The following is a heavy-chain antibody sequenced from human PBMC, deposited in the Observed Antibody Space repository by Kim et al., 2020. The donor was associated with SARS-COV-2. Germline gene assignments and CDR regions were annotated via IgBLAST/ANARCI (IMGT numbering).Heavy chain of an antibody. D-gene: IGHD3-9*01. CDR3: ARVPGYFDWLLQSDYYYGMDV. V-gene: IGHV1-18*04. CDR1: GYTFTSYG. CDR2: ISAYNGNT. J-gene: IGHJ6*02. Sequence: ASVKVSCKASGYTFTSYGISWVRQAPGQGLEWMGWISAYNGNTNYAQKLQGRVTMTTDTSTSTAYMELRSLRSDDTAVYYCARVPGYFDWLLQSDYYYGMDVWGQGTTVTVSS.